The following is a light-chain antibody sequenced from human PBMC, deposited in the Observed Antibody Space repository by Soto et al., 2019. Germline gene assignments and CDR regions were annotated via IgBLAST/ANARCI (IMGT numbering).Light chain of an antibody. J-gene: IGLJ2*01. CDR1: ISNIGRNT. V-gene: IGLV1-44*01. CDR3: AVWDDSLNGPV. Sequence: QSVLTQSPSASGTPGQRVTISCSGSISNIGRNTVNWYQQFPGTAPNVLIYKNDQRPSGVPDRFSASKSGTSASLAISGLQSEDEADYYCAVWDDSLNGPVFGGGTKVTVL. CDR2: KND.